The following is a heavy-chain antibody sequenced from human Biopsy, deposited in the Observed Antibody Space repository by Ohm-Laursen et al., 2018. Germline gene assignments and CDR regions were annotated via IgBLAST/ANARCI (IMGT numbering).Heavy chain of an antibody. D-gene: IGHD3-10*01. J-gene: IGHJ4*02. CDR2: MNPNSGNT. V-gene: IGHV1-8*01. CDR3: ARGRNPVWFGEDLDY. Sequence: ASVKVSCKASGYTFTSYEINWVRQATGQGLEWMGWMNPNSGNTGYAQKFQGRVTMTRNTSISTAYMEVSSLRSEDTAVYYCARGRNPVWFGEDLDYWGQGTLVTVSS. CDR1: GYTFTSYE.